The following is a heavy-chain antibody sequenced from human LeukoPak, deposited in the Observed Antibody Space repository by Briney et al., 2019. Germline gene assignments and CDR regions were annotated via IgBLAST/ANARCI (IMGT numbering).Heavy chain of an antibody. CDR2: INHSGST. J-gene: IGHJ5*02. Sequence: SETLSLTCAVYGGSFSGYYWSWIRQPPGKGLEWIGEINHSGSTNYNPSLKSRVTISADTSKNQFSLKLSSVTAADTAVYYCARPPFRGRFDPWGQGTLVTVSS. CDR1: GGSFSGYY. CDR3: ARPPFRGRFDP. V-gene: IGHV4-34*01. D-gene: IGHD3-10*01.